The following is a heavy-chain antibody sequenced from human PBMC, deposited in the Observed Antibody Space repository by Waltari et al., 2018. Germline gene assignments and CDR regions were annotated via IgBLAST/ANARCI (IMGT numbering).Heavy chain of an antibody. CDR3: ARGLRRGYSYGWGWFDP. CDR1: GGSFSGYY. J-gene: IGHJ5*02. V-gene: IGHV4-34*01. D-gene: IGHD5-18*01. CDR2: INERGRT. Sequence: QVQLQQWGAGLLKPSETLSLTCAVYGGSFSGYYWSWIRQPPGKGLEWIGEINERGRTNYTPSLKSRVTISVDTSKNQVSLEVSSVTAAGTAVYYWARGLRRGYSYGWGWFDPWGQGTLVTVSS.